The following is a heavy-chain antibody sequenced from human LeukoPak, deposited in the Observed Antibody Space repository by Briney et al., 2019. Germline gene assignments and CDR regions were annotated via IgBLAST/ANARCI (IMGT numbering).Heavy chain of an antibody. D-gene: IGHD2-15*01. Sequence: SETLSLTCSVSGSSLSSDKYWGWVRQPPGKGLEWIGSIKHRGSNYYNPSLKSRVTISVDTSKNQFSLKLSSVTAADTAVCARVVVVVVAATPYNWFDPWGQGTLVTVSS. V-gene: IGHV4-38-2*02. CDR1: GSSLSSDKY. CDR3: VVVVVVAATPYNWFDP. J-gene: IGHJ5*02. CDR2: IKHRGSN.